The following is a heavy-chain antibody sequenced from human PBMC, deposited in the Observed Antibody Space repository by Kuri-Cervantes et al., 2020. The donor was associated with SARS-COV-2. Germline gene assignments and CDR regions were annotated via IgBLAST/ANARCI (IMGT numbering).Heavy chain of an antibody. J-gene: IGHJ4*02. CDR3: ASFRSQWLRWAYFDY. Sequence: GESLKISCAASGFTFSSYWMSWVRQAPGKGLEWVANIKQDGSEKYYVDSVKGRFTISRDNAKNSLYLQMNSLRAEDTAVYYCASFRSQWLRWAYFDYWGQGTLVTVSS. V-gene: IGHV3-7*03. CDR2: IKQDGSEK. CDR1: GFTFSSYW. D-gene: IGHD6-19*01.